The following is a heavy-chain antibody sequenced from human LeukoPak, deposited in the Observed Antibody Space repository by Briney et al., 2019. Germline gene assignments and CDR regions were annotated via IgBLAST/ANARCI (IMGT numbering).Heavy chain of an antibody. CDR1: GFTFSSYA. J-gene: IGHJ4*02. D-gene: IGHD6-13*01. CDR3: ARVGRSSSWSGPFDY. V-gene: IGHV3-64*01. CDR2: ISSNGGST. Sequence: GGSLRLSCAASGFTFSSYAMHWVPQAPGKGLEYVSAISSNGGSTYYANSVKGRFTISRDNSKNTLYLQMGSLRAEDMAVYYCARVGRSSSWSGPFDYWGQGTLVTVSS.